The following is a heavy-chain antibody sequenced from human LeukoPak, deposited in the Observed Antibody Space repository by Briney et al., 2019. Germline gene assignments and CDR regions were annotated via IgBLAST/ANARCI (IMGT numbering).Heavy chain of an antibody. CDR3: AKGPLRGTAAAIDY. CDR2: ISYDGRNK. J-gene: IGHJ4*02. D-gene: IGHD2-2*01. Sequence: GGSLTLSCAASGFTFNNYGMHWVRQAPGKGLEWVAVISYDGRNKHYPDSVKGRFTISRDISTDTPWLQMDSLRTEDTAVYYCAKGPLRGTAAAIDYWGQGTLVTVSS. V-gene: IGHV3-30*18. CDR1: GFTFNNYG.